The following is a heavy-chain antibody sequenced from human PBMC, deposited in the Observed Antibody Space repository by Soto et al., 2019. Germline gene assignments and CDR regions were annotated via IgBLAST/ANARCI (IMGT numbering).Heavy chain of an antibody. D-gene: IGHD3-10*01. J-gene: IGHJ5*02. CDR3: AKVGPYDSGSYMFRYNWFGP. Sequence: ASVKVSCKASGYTFTSYAMHWVRQAPGQRLEWMGWINAGNGNTKYSQKFQGRVTITRDTSASTAYMELSSLRSEDTAVYYCAKVGPYDSGSYMFRYNWFGPWGPGTLVTVSS. V-gene: IGHV1-3*01. CDR1: GYTFTSYA. CDR2: INAGNGNT.